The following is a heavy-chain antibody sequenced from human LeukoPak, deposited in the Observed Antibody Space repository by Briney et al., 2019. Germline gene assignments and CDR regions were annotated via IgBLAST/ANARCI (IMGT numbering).Heavy chain of an antibody. J-gene: IGHJ4*02. CDR1: GFTVSSNY. CDR2: IYSGGSA. CDR3: ARGEGY. Sequence: GESLKISCAASGFTVSSNYMSWVRQAPGKGLEWVSVIYSGGSAYYADSVKGRFTISRDNSKNTLYLQMNSLRAEDTAVYYCARGEGYWGQGTLVTVSS. V-gene: IGHV3-66*01.